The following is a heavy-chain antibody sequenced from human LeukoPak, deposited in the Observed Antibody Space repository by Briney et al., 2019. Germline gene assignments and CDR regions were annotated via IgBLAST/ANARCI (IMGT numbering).Heavy chain of an antibody. V-gene: IGHV3-7*01. CDR3: TREEWAVLVPAAGNDY. J-gene: IGHJ4*02. CDR2: IKQDGSEK. D-gene: IGHD2-2*01. CDR1: GFTFSSYW. Sequence: GGSLRLSCAASGFTFSSYWMSWVRQAPVKGLEWVANIKQDGSEKYYVDSVKGRFTISRDNAKNSLYLQMNSLRAEDTAVYYCTREEWAVLVPAAGNDYWGQGTLVTVSS.